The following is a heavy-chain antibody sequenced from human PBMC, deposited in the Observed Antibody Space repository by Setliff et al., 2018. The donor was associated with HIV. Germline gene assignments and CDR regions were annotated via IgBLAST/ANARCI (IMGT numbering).Heavy chain of an antibody. CDR2: MNPYSGDT. V-gene: IGHV1-8*01. J-gene: IGHJ6*02. Sequence: ASVKVSCQSLGYTFTNYDIFWVRQAAGQGLEWMARMNPYSGDTVLAQRFHGRVTLTRNSSKRTAYMALRSLRYEDTAVYYCTRGPWGYDFWNGPSPMEVWGQGTTVTVSS. CDR3: TRGPWGYDFWNGPSPMEV. CDR1: GYTFTNYD. D-gene: IGHD3-3*01.